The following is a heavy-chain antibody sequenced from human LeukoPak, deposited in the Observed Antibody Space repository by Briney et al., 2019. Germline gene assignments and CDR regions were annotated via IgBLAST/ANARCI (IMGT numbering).Heavy chain of an antibody. CDR2: ISASGDVT. CDR1: RFSFSAYP. V-gene: IGHV3-23*01. J-gene: IGHJ6*02. CDR3: AKRSSGWYHRGRYGMDV. D-gene: IGHD6-19*01. Sequence: GGSLRLSCEASRFSFSAYPMGWVRRAPGKGLEWVSGISASGDVTFHADSVKGRFTISRDNSKNTLYLQMNSLRAEDTAVYYCAKRSSGWYHRGRYGMDVWGQGTTVTVSS.